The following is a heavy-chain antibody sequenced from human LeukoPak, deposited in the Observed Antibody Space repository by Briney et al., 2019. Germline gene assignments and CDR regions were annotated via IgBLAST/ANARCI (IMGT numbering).Heavy chain of an antibody. V-gene: IGHV3-48*03. CDR1: GFTFSSYE. J-gene: IGHJ4*02. CDR3: ARGVTQWAY. Sequence: GGSLRLSCVASGFTFSSYEMNWVRQAPGKGLEWVSYISSSGSTIYYADSVKGRFTISRDNAKNSLYLQMNSLRAEDTAVYYCARGVTQWAYWGQGTLVTVSS. CDR2: ISSSGSTI. D-gene: IGHD2-21*02.